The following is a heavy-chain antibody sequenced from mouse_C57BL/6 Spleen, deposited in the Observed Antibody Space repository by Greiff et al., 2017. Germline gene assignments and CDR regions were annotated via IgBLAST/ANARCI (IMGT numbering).Heavy chain of an antibody. J-gene: IGHJ4*01. V-gene: IGHV1-9*01. CDR1: GYTFTGYW. CDR3: AATHEGAMDY. CDR2: SGST. Sequence: VQLQQSGAELMKPGASVKLSCKATGYTFTGYWIEWVKQRPGSGSTNYNEKFKGKATFTADTSSNTAYMQLSSLTTEDSAIYYCAATHEGAMDYWGQGTSVTVSS. D-gene: IGHD1-1*01.